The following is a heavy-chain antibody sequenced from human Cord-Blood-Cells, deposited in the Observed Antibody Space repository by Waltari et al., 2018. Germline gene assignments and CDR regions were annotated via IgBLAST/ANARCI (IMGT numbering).Heavy chain of an antibody. Sequence: QVQLQESGPGLVKPSETLSLTCAVSGYSISSGYYWGWIRQPPGKGLEWIGSIYHSGSTYYNPSLKSRVTISVDTSKNQFSLKLSSVTAADTAVYYCARGIVGATDYWGQGTLVTVSS. CDR2: IYHSGST. CDR3: ARGIVGATDY. V-gene: IGHV4-38-2*01. CDR1: GYSISSGYY. D-gene: IGHD1-26*01. J-gene: IGHJ4*02.